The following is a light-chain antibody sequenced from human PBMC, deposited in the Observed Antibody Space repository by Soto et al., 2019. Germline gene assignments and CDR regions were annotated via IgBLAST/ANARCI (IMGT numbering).Light chain of an antibody. J-gene: IGKJ4*01. V-gene: IGKV1-12*01. Sequence: IQMTQSPFSVSASVGDRVTITCRASQGISSWLAWYQQKPGKSPTLLIYKASNLQTGVPSRFSGSGSGTDFTLTISSLQPEDFATYYCQQTSSFPLTVGGGTKVDIK. CDR1: QGISSW. CDR3: QQTSSFPLT. CDR2: KAS.